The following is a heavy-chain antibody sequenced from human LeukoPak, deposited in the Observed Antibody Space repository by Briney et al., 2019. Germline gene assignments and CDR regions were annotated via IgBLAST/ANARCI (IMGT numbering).Heavy chain of an antibody. V-gene: IGHV3-11*01. CDR2: ISSSGSTI. Sequence: GGSLRLSCAASGFTFSDYYMSWIRQAPGKGLEWVSYISSSGSTIYYADSVKGRFTISRDNAKNSLYLQMNSLRAEDTAVYYCARDLGRTYDYVWGSYLGFDYWGQGTLVTVSS. D-gene: IGHD3-16*02. CDR1: GFTFSDYY. CDR3: ARDLGRTYDYVWGSYLGFDY. J-gene: IGHJ4*02.